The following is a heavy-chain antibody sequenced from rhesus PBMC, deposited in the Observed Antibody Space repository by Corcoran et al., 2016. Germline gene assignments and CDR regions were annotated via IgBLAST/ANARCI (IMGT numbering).Heavy chain of an antibody. Sequence: QVQLQESGPGLVKPSETLSLTCAVSGYSISSGYYWSWIRQPTGKGLEWIGYITYSGSPSYTPSLKIRVTISRDTSKNQFSLKLSSVTAADTAVYYCARGPHYSGSYYFDYWGQGVLVTVSS. CDR1: GYSISSGYY. CDR2: ITYSGSP. V-gene: IGHV4-122*02. CDR3: ARGPHYSGSYYFDY. D-gene: IGHD3-16*01. J-gene: IGHJ4*01.